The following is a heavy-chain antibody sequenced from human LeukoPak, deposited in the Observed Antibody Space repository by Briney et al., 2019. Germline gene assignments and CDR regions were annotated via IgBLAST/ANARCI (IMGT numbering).Heavy chain of an antibody. J-gene: IGHJ4*02. D-gene: IGHD3-3*01. Sequence: GGSLRLSCAASGFTFSSYSMNWVRQAPGKGLEWVGRIKSKTDGGTTDYAAPVKGRFTISRDDSRNTLYLQMNSLKTEDTAVYYCTTGSGSIFGAVPADYWGQGTLVTVSS. CDR3: TTGSGSIFGAVPADY. CDR1: GFTFSSYS. V-gene: IGHV3-15*01. CDR2: IKSKTDGGTT.